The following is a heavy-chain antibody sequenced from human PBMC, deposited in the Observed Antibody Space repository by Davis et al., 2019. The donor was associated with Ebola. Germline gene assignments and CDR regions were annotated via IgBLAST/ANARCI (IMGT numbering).Heavy chain of an antibody. V-gene: IGHV1-2*02. Sequence: ASVKVSCKASGYTFTGYYMHWVRQAPGQGLEWMGWINPNSGGTNYAQKFQGRVTMTRDTSISTAYMELSRLRSDDTAVYYCARDPRVDVWYYYYMDVWGKGTTVTVSS. D-gene: IGHD3-10*01. CDR2: INPNSGGT. CDR3: ARDPRVDVWYYYYMDV. J-gene: IGHJ6*03. CDR1: GYTFTGYY.